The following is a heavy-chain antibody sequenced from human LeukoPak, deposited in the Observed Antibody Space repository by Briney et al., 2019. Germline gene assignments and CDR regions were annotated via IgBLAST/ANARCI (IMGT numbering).Heavy chain of an antibody. D-gene: IGHD3-22*01. Sequence: GGSLRLSCAASGFTFSSYWMSWVRQAPGKGLEWVANIKQDGSEKYYVESVKGRFTISRDNAKNSLYLQMNSLRAEDTAVYYCARARYYYDSSGYCLPDYWGQGTLVTVSS. J-gene: IGHJ4*02. CDR3: ARARYYYDSSGYCLPDY. V-gene: IGHV3-7*01. CDR2: IKQDGSEK. CDR1: GFTFSSYW.